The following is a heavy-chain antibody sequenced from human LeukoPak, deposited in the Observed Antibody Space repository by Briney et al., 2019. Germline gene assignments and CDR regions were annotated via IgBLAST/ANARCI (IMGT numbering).Heavy chain of an antibody. D-gene: IGHD2-15*01. CDR2: IIGSSGNT. V-gene: IGHV3-23*01. J-gene: IGHJ5*02. Sequence: PGGSLRLSCAASGFTFSSYAMTWVRQAPGKGLEWVSGIIGSSGNTYYADSVKGRFTISRDTSKNTLYLQMNSLRVEDTAQYYCAKDKIVGDGRWDFDHWGRGTLVTVSS. CDR1: GFTFSSYA. CDR3: AKDKIVGDGRWDFDH.